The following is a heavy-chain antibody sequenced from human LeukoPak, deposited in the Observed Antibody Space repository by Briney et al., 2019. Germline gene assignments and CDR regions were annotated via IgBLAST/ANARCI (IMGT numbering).Heavy chain of an antibody. D-gene: IGHD3-22*01. Sequence: SETLSLTCAVYGGSFSGYYWSWIRQPPGKGLEWIGEINHSGSTNYNPSLKSRVTISVDTSKNQFSLKLSSVTAADTAVYYCARILYDSSGYYHRVDYWGQGTLVTVSS. CDR1: GGSFSGYY. CDR3: ARILYDSSGYYHRVDY. J-gene: IGHJ4*02. V-gene: IGHV4-34*01. CDR2: INHSGST.